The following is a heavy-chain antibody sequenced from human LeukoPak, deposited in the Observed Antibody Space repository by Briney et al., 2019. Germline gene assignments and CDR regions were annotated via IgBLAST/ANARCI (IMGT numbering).Heavy chain of an antibody. D-gene: IGHD1-26*01. CDR2: INPSSDDT. V-gene: IGHV1-2*02. Sequence: ASVKVSCKASGYTFTDYHIHWVRQAPGQGLEWMGWINPSSDDTNYAQDFQGRVTMTRDTSITTAYLELNSLKSDNTAVYYCARGGHTSTADFYFDYWGQGTLVTVSS. CDR3: ARGGHTSTADFYFDY. CDR1: GYTFTDYH. J-gene: IGHJ4*02.